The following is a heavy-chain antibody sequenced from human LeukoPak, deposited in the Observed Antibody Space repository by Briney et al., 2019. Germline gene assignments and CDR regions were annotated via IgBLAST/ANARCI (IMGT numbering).Heavy chain of an antibody. J-gene: IGHJ6*03. D-gene: IGHD3-9*01. Sequence: SETLSLTCTVSGGSISSSSYYWGWIRQPPGKGLEWIGSIYYSGSTYYNPSLKSRVTISVDTSKNQFSLKLSSVTAADTAVYYCARHLNERVLRAIYYYYMDVWGKGTTVTISS. V-gene: IGHV4-39*01. CDR1: GGSISSSSYY. CDR3: ARHLNERVLRAIYYYYMDV. CDR2: IYYSGST.